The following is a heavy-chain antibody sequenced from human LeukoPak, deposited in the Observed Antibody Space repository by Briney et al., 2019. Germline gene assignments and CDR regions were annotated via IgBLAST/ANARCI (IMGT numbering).Heavy chain of an antibody. CDR1: GGSISSYY. CDR2: IYYSGST. J-gene: IGHJ4*02. D-gene: IGHD3-10*01. V-gene: IGHV4-59*08. CDR3: ARQTHYGSGSYYILDY. Sequence: PSETLSLTCTVSGGSISSYYWSWIRQPPGKGLEWIGYIYYSGSTNYNPSLKSRVTISVDTSKNQFSLKLSSVTAADTAVYYCARQTHYGSGSYYILDYWGQGTLVTVSS.